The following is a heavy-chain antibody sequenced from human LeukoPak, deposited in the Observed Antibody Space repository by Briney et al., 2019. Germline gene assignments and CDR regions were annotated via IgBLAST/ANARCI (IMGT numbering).Heavy chain of an antibody. CDR3: ATRSSTGYYLTWDY. Sequence: SETLSLTCTVSGDSISGYYWSWIRQPPGKGLEWIGYISYTGSTNYNPSLKSRVTISVETSKNQFSLKLSSVTAADTAVYYCATRSSTGYYLTWDYWGQGTLVTVSS. J-gene: IGHJ4*02. CDR1: GDSISGYY. V-gene: IGHV4-59*01. D-gene: IGHD3-22*01. CDR2: ISYTGST.